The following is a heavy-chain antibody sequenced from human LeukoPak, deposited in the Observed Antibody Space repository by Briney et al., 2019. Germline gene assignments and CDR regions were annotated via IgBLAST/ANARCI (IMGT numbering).Heavy chain of an antibody. D-gene: IGHD3-16*01. J-gene: IGHJ4*02. V-gene: IGHV4-59*01. Sequence: SETLSLTCAVSGGSISSYYWSWIRQPPGKGLEWIGYIYYSGSTNYNPSLKSRVTISVDTSKNQFSLKLSSVTAADTAVYYCTFWGYSQNYYFDYWGQGTLVTVSS. CDR3: TFWGYSQNYYFDY. CDR1: GGSISSYY. CDR2: IYYSGST.